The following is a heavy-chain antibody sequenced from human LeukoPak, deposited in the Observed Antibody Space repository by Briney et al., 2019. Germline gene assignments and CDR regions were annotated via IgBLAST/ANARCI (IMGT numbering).Heavy chain of an antibody. Sequence: PSETLSLTCTVSGGSISSSSYYWGRIRQPPGKGLQCIGSIYYIGSTYYHPSLKSRVTISVDTSKNQFSLKLSSVTAADTAVYYCARQQPRGWELTVGNDFDIWGQRKMVTVSS. CDR1: GGSISSSSYY. V-gene: IGHV4-39*01. D-gene: IGHD1-26*01. CDR3: ARQQPRGWELTVGNDFDI. CDR2: IYYIGST. J-gene: IGHJ3*02.